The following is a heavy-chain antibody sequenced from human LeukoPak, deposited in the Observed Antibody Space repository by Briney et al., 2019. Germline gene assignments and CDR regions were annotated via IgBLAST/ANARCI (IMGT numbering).Heavy chain of an antibody. CDR2: IGISSGNT. CDR1: GFNFIDYS. Sequence: PGGSLRLSCAASGFNFIDYSMNWVRQAPGKVLEWISYIGISSGNTKYADSVKGRFTISRDKARNSLYLQMNSLRVEDTAMYYCARDHRYAFDNWGHGTLVTVSS. CDR3: ARDHRYAFDN. V-gene: IGHV3-48*01. D-gene: IGHD5-12*01. J-gene: IGHJ4*01.